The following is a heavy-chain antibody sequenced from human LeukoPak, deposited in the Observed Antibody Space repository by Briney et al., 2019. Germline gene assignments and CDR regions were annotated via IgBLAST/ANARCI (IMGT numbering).Heavy chain of an antibody. Sequence: ASVKVSCKASGYTFTSYDINWVRQATGQGLEWMGWMNPNSGNTGYAQKFQGRVTITRNTSISTAYMELSSLRSEDTAVYYCATGAESDPVDYWGQGTLVTVSS. CDR1: GYTFTSYD. CDR2: MNPNSGNT. J-gene: IGHJ4*02. V-gene: IGHV1-8*03. CDR3: ATGAESDPVDY.